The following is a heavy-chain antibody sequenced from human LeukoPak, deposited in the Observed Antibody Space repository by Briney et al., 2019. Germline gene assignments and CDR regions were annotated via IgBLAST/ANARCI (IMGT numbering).Heavy chain of an antibody. CDR3: AKDGSWSCTD. J-gene: IGHJ4*02. CDR1: GFTFSKSA. D-gene: IGHD2-8*02. V-gene: IGHV3-30*02. CDR2: IAHHGNDK. Sequence: GGSLRPSCAASGFTFSKSAMHWVRQGPGKGLEWVAYIAHHGNDKYYIDSVKGRFTISRDNSKRTLYLEMNSLRADDTAMYYCAKDGSWSCTDWGQGTLVTVSS.